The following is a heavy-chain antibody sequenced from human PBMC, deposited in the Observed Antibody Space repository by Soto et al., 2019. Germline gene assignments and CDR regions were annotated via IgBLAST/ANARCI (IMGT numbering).Heavy chain of an antibody. CDR1: GFTFTSSA. J-gene: IGHJ4*02. CDR2: IVVGSGNT. CDR3: AAVRPSGYYYFDY. D-gene: IGHD3-22*01. Sequence: VASVKVSCKASGFTFTSSAVQWVRQARGQRLEWIGWIVVGSGNTNYAQKFQERVTITRDMSTSTAYMELSSLRSEDTAVYYCAAVRPSGYYYFDYWGQGTLVTVSS. V-gene: IGHV1-58*01.